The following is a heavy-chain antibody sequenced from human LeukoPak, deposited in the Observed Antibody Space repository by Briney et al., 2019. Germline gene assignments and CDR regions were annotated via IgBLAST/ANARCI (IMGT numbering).Heavy chain of an antibody. Sequence: GGSLRLSCAASGFTFSSYSMNWVRQAPGKGLEWVSSISSSSYIYYADSVKGRFTISRDNAKNSLYLQMNSLRAEDTAVYYCARTLGYCSGGSCYEDYWGQGTLVTVSS. CDR3: ARTLGYCSGGSCYEDY. CDR2: ISSSSYI. CDR1: GFTFSSYS. D-gene: IGHD2-15*01. J-gene: IGHJ4*02. V-gene: IGHV3-21*01.